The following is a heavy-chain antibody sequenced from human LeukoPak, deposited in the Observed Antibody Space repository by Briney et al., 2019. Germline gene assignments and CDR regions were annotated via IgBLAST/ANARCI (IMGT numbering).Heavy chain of an antibody. J-gene: IGHJ4*02. CDR3: ASPPSGRVGAMSY. V-gene: IGHV1-46*01. CDR1: GYTFTSYY. CDR2: INPSGGST. D-gene: IGHD1-26*01. Sequence: ASVKVSCEASGYTFTSYYMHWVRQAPGQGLEWMGIINPSGGSTSYAQKFQGRVTMTRDMSTSTVYMELSSLRSEDTAVYYCASPPSGRVGAMSYWGQGTLVTVAS.